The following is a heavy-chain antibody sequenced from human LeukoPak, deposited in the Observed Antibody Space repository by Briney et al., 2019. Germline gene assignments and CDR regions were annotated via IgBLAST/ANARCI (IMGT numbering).Heavy chain of an antibody. CDR3: ARPYYYDSRIDP. Sequence: PSETLSLTCTVSGGSISSGDHYWSWIRQPPGKGLEWIAYMYYSGSTYYNPSLKSRVTMSADTSKNQLSLKLSSVTAAATAVYYCARPYYYDSRIDPWGQGILVTVSS. V-gene: IGHV4-30-4*01. D-gene: IGHD3-22*01. CDR1: GGSISSGDHY. J-gene: IGHJ5*02. CDR2: MYYSGST.